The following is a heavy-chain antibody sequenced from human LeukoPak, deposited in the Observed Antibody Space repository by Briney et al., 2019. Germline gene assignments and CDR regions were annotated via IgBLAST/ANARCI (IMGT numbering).Heavy chain of an antibody. CDR3: VRDETWNFGLSWYDGYDI. D-gene: IGHD1-7*01. CDR2: ISSSGDTI. Sequence: GGSLRLSCAASSFTFSSYSMNWVRQAPGKGLEWVSFISSSGDTIYYADSVKGRFTISRDNAKNSLYLQMNSLRVEDTAVYYCVRDETWNFGLSWYDGYDIWGQGTMVTVSS. CDR1: SFTFSSYS. V-gene: IGHV3-48*04. J-gene: IGHJ3*02.